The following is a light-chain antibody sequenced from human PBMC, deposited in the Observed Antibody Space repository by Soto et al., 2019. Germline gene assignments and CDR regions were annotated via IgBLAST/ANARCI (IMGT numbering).Light chain of an antibody. V-gene: IGKV3-15*01. CDR1: QSVSRN. CDR2: GAS. J-gene: IGKJ4*01. CDR3: QQYNNWPST. Sequence: EIVMTQSPATLSVSPGERATLSCRASQSVSRNLAWYQQKPGQAPRLLIYGASTRATGVPARFSGTWSGTEFTLTISSLQSEDFAVYYCQQYNNWPSTFGGGTKVEIK.